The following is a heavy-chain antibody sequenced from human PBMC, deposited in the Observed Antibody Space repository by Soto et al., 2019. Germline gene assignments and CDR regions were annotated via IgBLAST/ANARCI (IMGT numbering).Heavy chain of an antibody. CDR3: AKDGMAWQWLNQGAFDI. D-gene: IGHD6-19*01. CDR1: GFTFSSYA. CDR2: ISGSGGST. V-gene: IGHV3-23*01. J-gene: IGHJ3*02. Sequence: GGSLRLSCAASGFTFSSYAMSWVRQAPGKGLEWVSAISGSGGSTYYADSVKGRFTISRDNSKNTLYLQMNSLRAEDTAVYYCAKDGMAWQWLNQGAFDIWGQGTMVTVSS.